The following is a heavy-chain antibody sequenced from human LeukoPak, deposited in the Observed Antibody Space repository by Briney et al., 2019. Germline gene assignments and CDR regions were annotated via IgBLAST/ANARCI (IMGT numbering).Heavy chain of an antibody. D-gene: IGHD5-12*01. CDR2: ISSSGSTI. CDR3: ARVVGGTQWLRGEGWFDP. V-gene: IGHV3-48*03. CDR1: GFTFSSYE. Sequence: WGSLRLSCAASGFTFSSYEMNWVRQAPGKGLEWVSYISSSGSTIYYADSVKGRFTISRDNAKNSLYLQMNSLRAEDTAVYYCARVVGGTQWLRGEGWFDPWGQGTPVTVSS. J-gene: IGHJ5*02.